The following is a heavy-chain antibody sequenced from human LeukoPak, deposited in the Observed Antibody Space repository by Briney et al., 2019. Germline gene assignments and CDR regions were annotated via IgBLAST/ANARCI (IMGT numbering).Heavy chain of an antibody. CDR2: ISYDGSNK. Sequence: GGSLRLSCAASGFTFSSYAMSWVRQAPGKGLEWVAVISYDGSNKYYADSVKGRFTISRDNSKNTLYLQMNSLRAEDTAVYYCARVRKVAATRYYFDYWGQGTLVTVSS. V-gene: IGHV3-30-3*01. CDR1: GFTFSSYA. D-gene: IGHD2-15*01. J-gene: IGHJ4*02. CDR3: ARVRKVAATRYYFDY.